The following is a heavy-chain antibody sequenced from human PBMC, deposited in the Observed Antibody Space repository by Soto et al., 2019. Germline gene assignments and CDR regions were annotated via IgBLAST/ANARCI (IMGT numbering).Heavy chain of an antibody. CDR2: IIPIFGTA. D-gene: IGHD5-18*01. CDR3: ARERGYSYGYENYFDY. V-gene: IGHV1-69*13. Sequence: SVKVSCKASGGTFSSYAISWVRQAPGQGLEWMGGIIPIFGTANYAQKFQGRVTITADESTSTAYMELSSLRSEDTAVYYCARERGYSYGYENYFDYWGQGTLVTVSS. CDR1: GGTFSSYA. J-gene: IGHJ4*02.